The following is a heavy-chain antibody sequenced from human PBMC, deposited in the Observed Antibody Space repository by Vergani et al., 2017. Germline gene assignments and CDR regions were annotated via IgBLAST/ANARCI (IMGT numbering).Heavy chain of an antibody. CDR2: IYPGDSDT. Sequence: EVQLVQSGAEVKKPGESLKISCKGSGYSFTSYWIGWVRQMPGKGLEWMGIIYPGDSDTRYSPSFQGQVTIAADKSISTAYLQWSSLKASDTAMYYCAGHLYSRWVVTHKGYYYGMDVWGQGTTVTVSS. CDR3: AGHLYSRWVVTHKGYYYGMDV. J-gene: IGHJ6*02. CDR1: GYSFTSYW. D-gene: IGHD4-23*01. V-gene: IGHV5-51*01.